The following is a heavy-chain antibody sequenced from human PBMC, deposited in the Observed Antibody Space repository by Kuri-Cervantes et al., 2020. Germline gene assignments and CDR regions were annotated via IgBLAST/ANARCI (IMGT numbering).Heavy chain of an antibody. V-gene: IGHV3-48*04. J-gene: IGHJ6*03. CDR1: GFTFSSYS. CDR2: ISSSSNTI. CDR3: ARVMGYGGKVYYYYYYMDV. Sequence: GGSLRLSCAASGFTFSSYSMNWVRQAPGKGLEWVSYISSSSNTIYYADSVKGRFTISRDNAKNSLYLQMNSLRAEDTAVYYCARVMGYGGKVYYYYYYMDVWGKGTTVTVSS. D-gene: IGHD4-23*01.